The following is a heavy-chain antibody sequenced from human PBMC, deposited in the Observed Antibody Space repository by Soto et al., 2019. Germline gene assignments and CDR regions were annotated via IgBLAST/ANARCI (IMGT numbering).Heavy chain of an antibody. CDR1: GFTFRGYA. J-gene: IGHJ4*02. CDR3: AKDIGSTWYAYFDY. D-gene: IGHD6-13*01. CDR2: MGNSVGNT. Sequence: PGGSLRLYCAASGFTFRGYAISWVLQAPCMGVEWVCGMGNSVGNTHYADYLKGRFTISRENSKNILYLQMNSLRAEDTAVYFCAKDIGSTWYAYFDYWGQGTLVTVSS. V-gene: IGHV3-23*01.